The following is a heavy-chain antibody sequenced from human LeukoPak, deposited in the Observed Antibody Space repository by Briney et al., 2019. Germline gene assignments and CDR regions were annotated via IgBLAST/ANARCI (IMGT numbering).Heavy chain of an antibody. J-gene: IGHJ4*02. CDR1: GGTFSSYA. CDR2: IIPIFGTA. Sequence: SVKVSCKASGGTFSSYAISWVRQAPGQGLEWMGGIIPIFGTAHYAQKFQGRVTITADESTSTAYMELSSLRSEDTAVYYCARSRLAAVGYCSGGSCYGHFDYWGQGTLVTVSS. CDR3: ARSRLAAVGYCSGGSCYGHFDY. V-gene: IGHV1-69*01. D-gene: IGHD2-15*01.